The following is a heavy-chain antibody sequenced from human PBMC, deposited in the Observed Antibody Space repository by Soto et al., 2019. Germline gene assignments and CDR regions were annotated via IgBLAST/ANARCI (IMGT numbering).Heavy chain of an antibody. CDR1: GGSISSGDYY. Sequence: TSETLSLTCTVSGGSISSGDYYWSWIRQPPGKGLEWIGYIYYSGSTYYNPSLKSRVTISVDTSKNQFSLKLSSVTAADTAVYYCARDSSPSPFDYWGQGTLVTVSS. V-gene: IGHV4-30-4*01. CDR2: IYYSGST. J-gene: IGHJ4*02. CDR3: ARDSSPSPFDY.